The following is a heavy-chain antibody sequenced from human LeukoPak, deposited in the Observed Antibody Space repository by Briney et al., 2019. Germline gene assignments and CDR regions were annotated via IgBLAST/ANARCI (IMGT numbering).Heavy chain of an antibody. CDR1: GFTFSNYW. D-gene: IGHD2-15*01. CDR3: AKERFSTGWLLRESDC. J-gene: IGHJ4*02. Sequence: PGGSLRLSCAASGFTFSNYWMHWVRQAPGKGLVWVSRISSDESITSYADSVKGRFTISRDNAKNTLFLQMNSLRADDSAVYYCAKERFSTGWLLRESDCWGQGTLVTVSS. V-gene: IGHV3-74*01. CDR2: ISSDESIT.